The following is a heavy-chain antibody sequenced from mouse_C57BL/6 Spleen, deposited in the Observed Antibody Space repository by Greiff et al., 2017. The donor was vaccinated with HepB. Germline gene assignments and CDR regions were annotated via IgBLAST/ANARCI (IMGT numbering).Heavy chain of an antibody. CDR2: ISDGGSYT. J-gene: IGHJ3*01. CDR3: ARGGYDGYLWFAY. D-gene: IGHD2-3*01. Sequence: EVKVVESGGGLVKPGGSLKLSCAASGFTFSSYAMSWVRQTPEKRLEWVATISDGGSYTYYPDNVKGRFTISRDNAKNNLYLQMSHLKSEDTAMYYCARGGYDGYLWFAYWGQGTLVTVSA. V-gene: IGHV5-4*03. CDR1: GFTFSSYA.